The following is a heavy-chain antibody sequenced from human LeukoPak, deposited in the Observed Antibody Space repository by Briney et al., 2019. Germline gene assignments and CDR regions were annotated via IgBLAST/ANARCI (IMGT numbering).Heavy chain of an antibody. CDR1: GFTFNNYG. CDR3: AKSLGGYNTGDYYYYGMDV. J-gene: IGHJ6*02. CDR2: ISSDGTQK. V-gene: IGHV3-30*18. Sequence: PGRSLRLSCAASGFTFNNYGMHWVRQAPGKDLEWVAVISSDGTQKYYADSVKGRVTIPRDDFKKTVYLQMNSLRGEDTAVYYCAKSLGGYNTGDYYYYGMDVWGQGTTVSVSS. D-gene: IGHD5-24*01.